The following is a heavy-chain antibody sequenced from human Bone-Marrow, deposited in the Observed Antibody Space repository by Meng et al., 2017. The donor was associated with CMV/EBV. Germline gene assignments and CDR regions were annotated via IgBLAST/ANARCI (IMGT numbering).Heavy chain of an antibody. V-gene: IGHV4-59*12. D-gene: IGHD6-13*01. CDR1: GGSISSYY. CDR2: INHSGST. Sequence: GSLRLSCTVSGGSISSYYWSWIRQPPGKGLEWIGEINHSGSTNYNPSLKSRVTISVDTSKNQFSLKLSSVTAADTAVYYCARSGAAGVRNWFDPWGQGTLVTVSS. J-gene: IGHJ5*02. CDR3: ARSGAAGVRNWFDP.